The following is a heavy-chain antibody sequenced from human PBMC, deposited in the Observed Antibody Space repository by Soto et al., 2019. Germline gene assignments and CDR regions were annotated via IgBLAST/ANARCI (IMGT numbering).Heavy chain of an antibody. J-gene: IGHJ4*02. Sequence: SETLSLTCTVSGGSITTGGHFWSWIRQYPGKGLEWIGYIYYSGTTHYNPSLKSRVTISIDTSRNQFSLNLRSVTAADTAVYYCARSVVPAAWFDYWGQGTLVTVSS. CDR3: ARSVVPAAWFDY. D-gene: IGHD2-2*01. V-gene: IGHV4-31*03. CDR2: IYYSGTT. CDR1: GGSITTGGHF.